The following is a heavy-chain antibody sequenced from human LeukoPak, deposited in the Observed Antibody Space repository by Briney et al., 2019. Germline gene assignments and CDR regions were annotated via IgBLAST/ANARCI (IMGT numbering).Heavy chain of an antibody. CDR3: VRDGDAYNFDY. V-gene: IGHV3-74*01. CDR2: IYRDGTHT. Sequence: GGSLRLSCAASGFSFSNYWMHWVRQAPGKGLVWVSRIYRDGTHTNYADSVKGRFTTSRDNAKNTLYLDMNSLRAEDTAVYYCVRDGDAYNFDYWGQGTLITVSS. J-gene: IGHJ4*02. CDR1: GFSFSNYW. D-gene: IGHD5-24*01.